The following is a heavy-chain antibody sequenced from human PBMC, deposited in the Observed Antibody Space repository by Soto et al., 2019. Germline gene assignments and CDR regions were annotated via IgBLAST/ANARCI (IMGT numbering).Heavy chain of an antibody. V-gene: IGHV4-39*01. D-gene: IGHD3-22*01. CDR1: GGSISSSNYY. Sequence: PSETLSLTCTVSGGSISSSNYYWGWIRQPPGNGLEWIASIYYTGSPYNNPSLRSRVTMSVDTSQDQFSLKLTSVTAADTAVYYCARLLHDSSGYYYFDYWGQGTLVAVSS. J-gene: IGHJ4*02. CDR3: ARLLHDSSGYYYFDY. CDR2: IYYTGSP.